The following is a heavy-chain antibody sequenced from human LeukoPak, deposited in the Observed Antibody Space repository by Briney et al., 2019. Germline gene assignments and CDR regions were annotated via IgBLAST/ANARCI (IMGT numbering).Heavy chain of an antibody. V-gene: IGHV3-23*05. CDR2: IGSDNKP. J-gene: IGHJ4*02. Sequence: GGSLRLSCEASGFTFSAYAMTWVRQAPGKGLEWVSSIGSDNKPHYSESVKGRFAISRDNSKSMLFLQLNSLRAEDTAVYFCAREPIYGLNFDYWGQGTLVTVSS. D-gene: IGHD1-26*01. CDR3: AREPIYGLNFDY. CDR1: GFTFSAYA.